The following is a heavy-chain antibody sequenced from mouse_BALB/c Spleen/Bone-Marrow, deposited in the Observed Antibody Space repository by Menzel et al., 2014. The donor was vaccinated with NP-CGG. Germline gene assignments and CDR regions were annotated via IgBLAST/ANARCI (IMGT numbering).Heavy chain of an antibody. CDR3: ARGSSYFDY. CDR2: TSDGGSYT. Sequence: EVQGVESGGGLVKPGGSLKLSCAASGLTFXDYYMYWVRQTPEKRLEWVATTSDGGSYTYYPDSVKGRFTIARDNAKNNLYLQMSSLKSEDAAMYYCARGSSYFDYWGQGTTRTVSS. J-gene: IGHJ2*01. V-gene: IGHV5-4*02. D-gene: IGHD1-1*01. CDR1: GLTFXDYY.